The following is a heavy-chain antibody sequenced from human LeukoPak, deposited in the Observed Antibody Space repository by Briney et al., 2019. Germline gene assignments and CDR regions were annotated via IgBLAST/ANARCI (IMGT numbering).Heavy chain of an antibody. CDR3: ASRPAGSTWYGVFDF. D-gene: IGHD6-13*01. CDR1: GGSINNHY. V-gene: IGHV4-59*11. CDR2: VFNGGVT. J-gene: IGHJ4*02. Sequence: SETLSLTCTVSGGSINNHYWSWIRQSPAKGLEWIGYVFNGGVTNYNPTLNSRVSMSLDTSRNQFSLRLSSVTAADTAIYYCASRPAGSTWYGVFDFWSQGTLVTVSS.